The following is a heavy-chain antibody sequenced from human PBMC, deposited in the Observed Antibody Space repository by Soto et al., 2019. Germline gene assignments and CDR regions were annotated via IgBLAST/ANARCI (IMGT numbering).Heavy chain of an antibody. D-gene: IGHD3-3*01. J-gene: IGHJ4*02. V-gene: IGHV4-39*01. CDR1: GGSISSSSYY. CDR2: IYYSGST. Sequence: SETLSLTCTVSGGSISSSSYYWGWIRQPPGKGLEWIGSIYYSGSTYYNPSLKSRVTISVDTSKNQFSLKLSSVTAADTAVYYCARSGRSTNDFWSGYYWAYFDYWGQGTLVTVSS. CDR3: ARSGRSTNDFWSGYYWAYFDY.